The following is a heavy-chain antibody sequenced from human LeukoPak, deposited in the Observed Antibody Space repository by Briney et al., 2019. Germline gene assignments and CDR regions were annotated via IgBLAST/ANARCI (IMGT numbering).Heavy chain of an antibody. D-gene: IGHD2-2*01. CDR3: ANYCSSTSCHDAFDI. V-gene: IGHV4-30-2*01. Sequence: SQTLSLTCTVSGGSISSGGYYWSWIRQPPGKGLEWIGYIYHSGSTYYNRSLKSRVTISVDRSKNQFSLKLSSVTAADTAVYYCANYCSSTSCHDAFDIWGQGTMVTVSS. CDR1: GGSISSGGYY. CDR2: IYHSGST. J-gene: IGHJ3*02.